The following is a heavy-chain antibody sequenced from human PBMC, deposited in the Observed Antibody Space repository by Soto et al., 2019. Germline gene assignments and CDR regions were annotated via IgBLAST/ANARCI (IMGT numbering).Heavy chain of an antibody. Sequence: QVQLVQSGAEVKKPGSSVKVSCKASGGTFSSYAISWVRQAPGQGLEWMGGIIPISETTNYAQKFQGRVTITADESKSTAYMELSSLRSEDTAVYYWARSQGSSTSLEIYYYYYDGMDVWGQGPTVTVSS. CDR2: IIPISETT. D-gene: IGHD2-2*01. V-gene: IGHV1-69*01. CDR3: ARSQGSSTSLEIYYYYYDGMDV. J-gene: IGHJ6*02. CDR1: GGTFSSYA.